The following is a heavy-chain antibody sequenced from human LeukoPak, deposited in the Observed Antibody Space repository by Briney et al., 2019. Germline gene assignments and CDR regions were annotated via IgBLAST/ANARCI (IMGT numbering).Heavy chain of an antibody. V-gene: IGHV3-21*01. CDR2: ISWRSSDI. CDR1: GFTLSSYN. D-gene: IGHD3-9*01. CDR3: ASVKTGYRVMWFDP. J-gene: IGHJ5*02. Sequence: GGSLRLSCVASGFTLSSYNMKWVRQAPGKRLEWVSSISWRSSDIEYADSVKGRFTVSRDNAKNSLYLQMNSLRAEDTAVYYCASVKTGYRVMWFDPWGQGTLVTVSS.